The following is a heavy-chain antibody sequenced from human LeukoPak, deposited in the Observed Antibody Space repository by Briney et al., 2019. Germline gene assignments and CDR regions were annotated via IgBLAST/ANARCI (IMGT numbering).Heavy chain of an antibody. CDR3: AKDPRDIVATLFTY. Sequence: GGSLRLSCAASGFTFNNAWMSWVRQAPGKGLEWVAFIRYDGSNKYYADSVKGRFTISRDNSKNTLYLQMNSLRAEDTAVYYCAKDPRDIVATLFTYWGQGTLVTVSS. CDR2: IRYDGSNK. D-gene: IGHD5-12*01. V-gene: IGHV3-30*02. CDR1: GFTFNNAW. J-gene: IGHJ4*02.